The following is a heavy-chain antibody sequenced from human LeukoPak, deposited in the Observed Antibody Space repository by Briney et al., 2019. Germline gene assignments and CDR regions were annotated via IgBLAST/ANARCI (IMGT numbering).Heavy chain of an antibody. V-gene: IGHV1-2*04. CDR1: GYTFTGYY. Sequence: ASVKVSCKASGYTFTGYYMHWVRQAPGQGLEWMGWINPNSGGTNYAQKFQGWVTMTRDTSISTAYMELSRLRSDDTAVYYCARIPDIVVVPAVDDAFDIWGQGTMVTVSS. D-gene: IGHD2-2*01. CDR3: ARIPDIVVVPAVDDAFDI. J-gene: IGHJ3*02. CDR2: INPNSGGT.